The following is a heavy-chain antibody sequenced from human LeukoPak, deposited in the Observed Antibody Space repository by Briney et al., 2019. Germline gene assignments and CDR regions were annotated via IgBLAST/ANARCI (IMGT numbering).Heavy chain of an antibody. D-gene: IGHD3-22*01. CDR3: ATSMYYYDSSGLDY. V-gene: IGHV1-46*01. CDR2: INPSGGSA. Sequence: ASVKVSCKASGYTFTSYYMHWVRQAPGQGLEWMGIINPSGGSAGYAQRFQGRVTMTSDTSTSTVYMELSTLRSEDTAVYYCATSMYYYDSSGLDYWGLGTLVTVSS. J-gene: IGHJ4*02. CDR1: GYTFTSYY.